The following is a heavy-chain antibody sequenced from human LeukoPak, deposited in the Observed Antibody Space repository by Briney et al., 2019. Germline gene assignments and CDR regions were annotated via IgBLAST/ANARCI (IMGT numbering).Heavy chain of an antibody. Sequence: PGGSLRLSCAASGFTFSNYAMSWVRQAPGKGLEWVAVMSYDGNNKYYADSVKGRFTISRDNSKNTLNLQMNSLRAEDTAVYYCAKETDYGDYGEWYFDLWGRGTLVTVSS. CDR2: MSYDGNNK. V-gene: IGHV3-30*18. D-gene: IGHD4-17*01. J-gene: IGHJ2*01. CDR3: AKETDYGDYGEWYFDL. CDR1: GFTFSNYA.